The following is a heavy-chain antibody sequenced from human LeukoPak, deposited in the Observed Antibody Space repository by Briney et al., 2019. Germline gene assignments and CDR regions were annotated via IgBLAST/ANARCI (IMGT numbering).Heavy chain of an antibody. CDR2: IFYSGST. J-gene: IGHJ4*02. CDR3: ASSGSSWNDY. V-gene: IGHV4-59*01. Sequence: PSETLSLTCTVSGGSIRSFYWSWIRQPPGKGLEWIGYIFYSGSTTYNPSLKSRVTMSVDTSKSQFSLRLSSVTAADTAVYYCASSGSSWNDYWGQGTLVTVSS. CDR1: GGSIRSFY. D-gene: IGHD6-13*01.